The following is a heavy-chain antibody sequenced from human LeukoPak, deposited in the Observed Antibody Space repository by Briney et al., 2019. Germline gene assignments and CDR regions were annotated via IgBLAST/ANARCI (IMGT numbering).Heavy chain of an antibody. CDR2: ISAYNGNT. D-gene: IGHD4-17*01. Sequence: ASVKVSCKASGYTFTTYGISWVRQAPGQGLEWMGWISAYNGNTNYAQKLQGRVTMTTDTSTSTAYMELRSLRSDDTAVYYCARTTVTTSDDAFDIWGQGTMVTVSS. J-gene: IGHJ3*02. CDR3: ARTTVTTSDDAFDI. V-gene: IGHV1-18*01. CDR1: GYTFTTYG.